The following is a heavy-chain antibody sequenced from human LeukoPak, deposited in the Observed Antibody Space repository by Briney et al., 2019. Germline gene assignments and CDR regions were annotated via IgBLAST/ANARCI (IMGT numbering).Heavy chain of an antibody. CDR2: IYYGGTT. CDR3: ARGGATVTDY. CDR1: GGSISDDGYY. V-gene: IGHV4-31*03. D-gene: IGHD4-17*01. J-gene: IGHJ4*02. Sequence: SQTLSLTCTVSGGSISDDGYYWSWIRQLPGQGLEWIGDIYYGGTTEYNPSLESRITISVATSKTQFSLKLNSVTAADTAVYYCARGGATVTDYWGQGNLVTVSS.